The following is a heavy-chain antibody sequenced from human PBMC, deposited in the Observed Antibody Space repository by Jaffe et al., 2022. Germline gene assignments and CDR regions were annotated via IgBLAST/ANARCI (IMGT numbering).Heavy chain of an antibody. CDR1: GGTFSSYA. CDR2: IIPIFGTA. CDR3: ARDDPLLGYCTGGVCWVY. D-gene: IGHD2-8*02. V-gene: IGHV1-69*01. J-gene: IGHJ4*02. Sequence: QVQLVQSGAEVKKPGSSVKVSCKASGGTFSSYAISWVRQAPGQGLEWMGGIIPIFGTANYAQKFQGRVTITADESTSTAYMELSSLRSEDTAVYYCARDDPLLGYCTGGVCWVYWGQGTLVTVSS.